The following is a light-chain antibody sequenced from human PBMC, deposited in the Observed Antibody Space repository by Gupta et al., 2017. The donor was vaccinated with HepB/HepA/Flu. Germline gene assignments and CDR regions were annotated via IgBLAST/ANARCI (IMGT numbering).Light chain of an antibody. V-gene: IGKV4-1*01. J-gene: IGKJ2*01. CDR2: CAS. Sequence: TVMTQSAEALAVSLGERASFNCKSNQRCVCSSDNRNYLVWYQQKPGLPPKLLISCASTRGPGVPDRFSGTGSGTDFTLTITSLQADEVALYSCQQDRFFPHTFGQGTKMDIK. CDR1: QRCVCSSDNRNY. CDR3: QQDRFFPHT.